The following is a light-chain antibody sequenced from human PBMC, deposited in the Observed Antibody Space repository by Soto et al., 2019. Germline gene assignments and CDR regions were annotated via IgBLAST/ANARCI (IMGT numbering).Light chain of an antibody. J-gene: IGKJ1*01. V-gene: IGKV3-11*01. CDR2: DAS. CDR3: QRRSNWPWT. Sequence: EFVLAQSRATRSSSSGARATLSCRSSQSVSSYLAWYQQKPGQAPRLLIYDASNRATGIPARFSGSGCGTGFTLTVSSLEPEDFAVYCCQRRSNWPWTIGQGTKV. CDR1: QSVSSY.